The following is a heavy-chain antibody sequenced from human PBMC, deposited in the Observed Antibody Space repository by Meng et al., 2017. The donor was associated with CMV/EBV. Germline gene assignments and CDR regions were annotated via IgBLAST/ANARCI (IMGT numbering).Heavy chain of an antibody. CDR3: ARGGNWFDP. CDR2: INHSGST. Sequence: HVQLLRWSGVLLKPSATLSLPCAGFGGALSGDNWSWIRQPPGKGLEWIGEINHSGSTNYNPSLKSRVTISVDTSKNQFSLKLSSVTAADTAVYYCARGGNWFDPWGQGTLVTVSS. J-gene: IGHJ5*02. CDR1: GGALSGDN. V-gene: IGHV4-34*01.